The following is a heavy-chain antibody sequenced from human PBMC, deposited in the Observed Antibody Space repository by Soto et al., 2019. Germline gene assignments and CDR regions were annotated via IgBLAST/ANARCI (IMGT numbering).Heavy chain of an antibody. J-gene: IGHJ4*02. Sequence: ASLKISCKGCGYSFTSYWIGWVRQMPGKGLEWMGIIYPGDSDTRYSPSFQGQVTISADKSISAAYLQWSSLKASDTAMYYCARLPLPYYYDSSGLAFDYWGQGTLVTVSS. CDR1: GYSFTSYW. V-gene: IGHV5-51*01. CDR2: IYPGDSDT. D-gene: IGHD3-22*01. CDR3: ARLPLPYYYDSSGLAFDY.